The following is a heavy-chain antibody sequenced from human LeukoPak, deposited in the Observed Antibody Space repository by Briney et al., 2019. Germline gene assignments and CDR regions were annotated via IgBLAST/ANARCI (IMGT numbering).Heavy chain of an antibody. CDR1: RYPFTSSD. J-gene: IGHJ4*02. Sequence: ASVKPSCTPSRYPFTSSDINWVRQATGHGLEWMGWMNPNSGITGYAQKFQGRVTITRNTSISTAYMELSSLRSEDTAVYYCARGASTSCYDYWGQGTLVTVSS. D-gene: IGHD2-2*01. CDR2: MNPNSGIT. CDR3: ARGASTSCYDY. V-gene: IGHV1-8*03.